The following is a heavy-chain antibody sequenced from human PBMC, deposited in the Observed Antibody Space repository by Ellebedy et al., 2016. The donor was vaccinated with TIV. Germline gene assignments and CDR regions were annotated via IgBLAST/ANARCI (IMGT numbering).Heavy chain of an antibody. Sequence: SETLSLTXTVSGGSISGFSWSWIRQPAGKGLEWIGRSYDSGSTHYNPSLKSRVTMSLDTSKNQFSLRLSSVTAADTAVYYCARVEPGYYYYYMDVWGKGTTVTVSS. D-gene: IGHD2-8*02. J-gene: IGHJ6*03. CDR1: GGSISGFS. CDR2: SYDSGST. V-gene: IGHV4-4*07. CDR3: ARVEPGYYYYYMDV.